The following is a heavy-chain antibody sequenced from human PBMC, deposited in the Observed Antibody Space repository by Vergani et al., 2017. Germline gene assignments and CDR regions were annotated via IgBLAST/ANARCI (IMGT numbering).Heavy chain of an antibody. V-gene: IGHV5-51*01. CDR3: ARHLHCSSTSCSGIYYMDV. CDR2: IYPGDSDT. CDR1: GYSFTSYW. J-gene: IGHJ6*03. D-gene: IGHD2-2*01. Sequence: EVHLVQSGAEVKKPGESLKISCKGSGYSFTSYWIGWVRQMPGKGLEWMGIIYPGDSDTRYSPSFQGQVTISADKSISTAYLQWSSLKASDTAMYYCARHLHCSSTSCSGIYYMDVWGKGTTVTVSS.